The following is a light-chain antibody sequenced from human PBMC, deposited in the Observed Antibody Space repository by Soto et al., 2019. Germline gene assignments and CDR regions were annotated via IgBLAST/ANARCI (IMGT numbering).Light chain of an antibody. CDR1: SSDVGGYSY. CDR2: DVS. CDR3: SSYTSSSTLDV. V-gene: IGLV2-14*01. J-gene: IGLJ1*01. Sequence: QSVLTQPASVSGSPGQSITMSCTGTSSDVGGYSYVSWYQQHPGKAPKLMIYDVSNRPSGVSNRFSGSKSGNTASLTISGLQVVDEADYYCSSYTSSSTLDVFGTGTKVTVL.